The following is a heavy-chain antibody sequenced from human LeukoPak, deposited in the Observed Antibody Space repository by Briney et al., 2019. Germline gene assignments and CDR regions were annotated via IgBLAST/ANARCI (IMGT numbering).Heavy chain of an antibody. CDR3: ARGPYCGGGTCYSQYFDY. J-gene: IGHJ4*02. CDR1: GYTFTSYG. D-gene: IGHD2-15*01. Sequence: ASVKVSCKASGYTFTSYGISWERQAPGQGLEWMGWISAYNGNTNYAQKLQGRVTMTTDTSTSTAYMELRSLRSDDTAVYYCARGPYCGGGTCYSQYFDYWGQGTLVTVSS. V-gene: IGHV1-18*01. CDR2: ISAYNGNT.